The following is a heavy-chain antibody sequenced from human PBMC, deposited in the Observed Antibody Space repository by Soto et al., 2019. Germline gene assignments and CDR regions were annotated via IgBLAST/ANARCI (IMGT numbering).Heavy chain of an antibody. D-gene: IGHD3-3*01. CDR3: GWFGGKFDF. CDR2: INPETGGT. V-gene: IGHV1-2*02. J-gene: IGHJ4*02. Sequence: QVQLVQSGAEVKKPGASVKVSCQTSGYTFTGYSIHWVRQAPGHGLEWMGWINPETGGTNYAQKFQGRVTMSRDTSIDTDYMEVSSLRSDDTAVYFWGWFGGKFDFWGQGTLVTVSS. CDR1: GYTFTGYS.